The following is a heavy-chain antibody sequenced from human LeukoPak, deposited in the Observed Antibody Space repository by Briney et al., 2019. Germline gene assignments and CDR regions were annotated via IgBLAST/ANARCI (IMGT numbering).Heavy chain of an antibody. CDR3: ARGNPGRLVQWLVRTNWYFDL. Sequence: PSETLSLTCAVYGGSFSGYYWSWIRQPPGKGLEWIGEINHSGSTNYNPSLKSRVTISVDTSKNQFSLKLSSVTAADTAVYCCARGNPGRLVQWLVRTNWYFDLWGRGTLVTVSS. D-gene: IGHD6-19*01. CDR2: INHSGST. J-gene: IGHJ2*01. CDR1: GGSFSGYY. V-gene: IGHV4-34*01.